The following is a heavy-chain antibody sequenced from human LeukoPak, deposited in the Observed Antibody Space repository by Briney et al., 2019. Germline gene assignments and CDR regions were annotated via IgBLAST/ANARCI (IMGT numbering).Heavy chain of an antibody. J-gene: IGHJ3*02. Sequence: GGSLRLSCAASGFTFSDYYMTWIRQAPGKGLEWVSYISGSGTTIYCADSVKGRFTISRDNAKNSLYLQMNSLRAEDTAVYYCARVGRFLEWLLPDDAFDIWGQGTMVTVSS. V-gene: IGHV3-11*04. D-gene: IGHD3-3*01. CDR3: ARVGRFLEWLLPDDAFDI. CDR2: ISGSGTTI. CDR1: GFTFSDYY.